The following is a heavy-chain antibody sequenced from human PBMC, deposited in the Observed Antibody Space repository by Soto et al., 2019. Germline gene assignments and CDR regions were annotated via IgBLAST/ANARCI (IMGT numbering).Heavy chain of an antibody. CDR3: ARGGAECSGGSCYSSYYYYYMDV. CDR1: GFTVSSNY. CDR2: IYSGGST. J-gene: IGHJ6*03. V-gene: IGHV3-53*04. Sequence: GGSLRLSCAASGFTVSSNYMSWVRQAPGKGLEWVSVIYSGGSTYYADSVKGRFTISRHNSKNTLYLQMNSLRAEDTAVYYCARGGAECSGGSCYSSYYYYYMDVSGKGTTVTVSS. D-gene: IGHD2-15*01.